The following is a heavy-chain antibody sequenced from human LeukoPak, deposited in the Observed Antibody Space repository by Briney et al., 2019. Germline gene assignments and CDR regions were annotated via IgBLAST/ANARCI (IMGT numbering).Heavy chain of an antibody. J-gene: IGHJ3*02. CDR3: ARAISVPMPTPYDAFDI. CDR2: INPNSGGT. Sequence: ASVKVSCNASGYTFTGYYMHWVRQAPGQGLEWMGWINPNSGGTNYAQKFQGRVTMTRDTSISTAYMELSSLRSEDTAVYYCARAISVPMPTPYDAFDIWGQGTMVTVSS. V-gene: IGHV1-2*02. D-gene: IGHD2-2*01. CDR1: GYTFTGYY.